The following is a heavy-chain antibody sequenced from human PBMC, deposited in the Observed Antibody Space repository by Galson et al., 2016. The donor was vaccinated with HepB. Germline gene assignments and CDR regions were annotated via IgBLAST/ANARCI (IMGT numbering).Heavy chain of an antibody. V-gene: IGHV4-30-2*01. J-gene: IGHJ4*02. CDR1: GGSISSGGYS. CDR2: IYPSGST. D-gene: IGHD6-13*01. Sequence: TLSLTCTVSGGSISSGGYSWTWIRQPPGKGLECIGYIYPSGSTSYSPSLTSRVTISLDRSKNQFSLNLNSVTAADTAVDYCARGQEGISVWGQGTRVTVSS. CDR3: ARGQEGISV.